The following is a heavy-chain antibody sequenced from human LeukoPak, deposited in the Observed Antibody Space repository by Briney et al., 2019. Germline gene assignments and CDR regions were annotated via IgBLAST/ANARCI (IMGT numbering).Heavy chain of an antibody. Sequence: SETLSLTCAVSGYSISSGYYWGWIRQPPGKGLEWIGSIYHSGSTYYNPSLKSRVTISVDTSKNQFSLKLSSVTAADTAVYYCARPCSTSWFGESADVFDIWGQGTMVTVSS. CDR1: GYSISSGYY. CDR2: IYHSGST. V-gene: IGHV4-38-2*01. D-gene: IGHD3-10*01. J-gene: IGHJ3*02. CDR3: ARPCSTSWFGESADVFDI.